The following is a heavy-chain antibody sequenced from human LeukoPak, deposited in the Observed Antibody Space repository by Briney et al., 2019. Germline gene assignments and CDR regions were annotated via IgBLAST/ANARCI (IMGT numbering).Heavy chain of an antibody. D-gene: IGHD3-10*01. J-gene: IGHJ2*01. CDR2: ISPYNGNT. V-gene: IGHV1-18*01. Sequence: ASVKVSFKASGYTFTNYDISWVRQAPGKGLEWMGWISPYNGNTDSAQEFQDRVTLTTDTSTSTAYMELRSLTSDDSAVYYCATGGGDWYSDLWGRGTLVTVSS. CDR3: ATGGGDWYSDL. CDR1: GYTFTNYD.